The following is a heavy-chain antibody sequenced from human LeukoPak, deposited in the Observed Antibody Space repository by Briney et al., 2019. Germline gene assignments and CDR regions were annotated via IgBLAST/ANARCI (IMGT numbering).Heavy chain of an antibody. V-gene: IGHV3-66*01. D-gene: IGHD6-19*01. Sequence: PSETLSLTCTVSGGSIRSGGNYWNWIRQAPGKGLEWVSVIYSGGDTYYADSVKGRFTISRDSSKDTLYLQMNSLRAEDTAVYYCASSGQWLAGGPFDYWGQGTLVTVSS. J-gene: IGHJ4*02. CDR3: ASSGQWLAGGPFDY. CDR1: GGSIRSGGNY. CDR2: IYSGGDT.